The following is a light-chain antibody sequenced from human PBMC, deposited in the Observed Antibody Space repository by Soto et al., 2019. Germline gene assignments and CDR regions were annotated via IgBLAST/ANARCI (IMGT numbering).Light chain of an antibody. V-gene: IGKV1-39*01. CDR3: QQSYTTPSWT. Sequence: DIQLIQSPSSLSASVGDRVTITCHTSQRVGSYLNWYQQKPGKAPKLLINAVSTLHSGVPSRFSGSGSETDFTLTISSLQPEDSGTYYCQQSYTTPSWTFGQGTKVEI. CDR2: AVS. J-gene: IGKJ1*01. CDR1: QRVGSY.